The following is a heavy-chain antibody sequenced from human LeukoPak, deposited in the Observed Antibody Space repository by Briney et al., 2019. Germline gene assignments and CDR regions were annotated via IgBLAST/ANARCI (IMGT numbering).Heavy chain of an antibody. CDR3: AKSMFNGYSSSWPLDY. CDR2: INSDGSST. V-gene: IGHV3-74*01. CDR1: GFTFSSYW. Sequence: GGSLRLSCAASGFTFSSYWMHWVRQAPGKGLVWVSRINSDGSSTSYADSVKGRFTISRDNAKNTLYLQMNSLRAEDTALYYCAKSMFNGYSSSWPLDYWGQGTLVTVSS. D-gene: IGHD6-13*01. J-gene: IGHJ4*02.